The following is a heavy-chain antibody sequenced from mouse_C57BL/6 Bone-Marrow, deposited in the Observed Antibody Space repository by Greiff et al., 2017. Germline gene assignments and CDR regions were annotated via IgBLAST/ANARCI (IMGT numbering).Heavy chain of an antibody. D-gene: IGHD2-1*01. CDR3: AREKIYYGNYLYAMDY. CDR1: GYSITSGYY. CDR2: ISYDGSN. Sequence: ESGPGLVKPSQSLSLTCSVTGYSITSGYYWNWIRQFPGNKLEWMGYISYDGSNKYNPSLKNRISITRDTSKNQFFLKLNSVTTEDTATYYCAREKIYYGNYLYAMDYWGQGTSVTVSS. V-gene: IGHV3-6*01. J-gene: IGHJ4*01.